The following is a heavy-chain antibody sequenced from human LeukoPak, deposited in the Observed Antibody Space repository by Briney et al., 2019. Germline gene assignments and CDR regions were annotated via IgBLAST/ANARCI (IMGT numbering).Heavy chain of an antibody. J-gene: IGHJ4*02. D-gene: IGHD3-16*01. CDR2: INQHGSEK. V-gene: IGHV3-7*01. CDR3: VSAYGGLLDH. CDR1: GFTFSNYW. Sequence: GGSLRLSCAASGFTFSNYWMTWVRQAPGKGLEWVASINQHGSEKFYVDSVEGRFTISRDNAKKSLYLQMNSLRAEDTAVYYCVSAYGGLLDHWGQGTLVTVSS.